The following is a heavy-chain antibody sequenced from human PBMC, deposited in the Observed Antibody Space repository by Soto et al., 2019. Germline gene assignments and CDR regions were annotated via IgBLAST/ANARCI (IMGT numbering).Heavy chain of an antibody. V-gene: IGHV3-74*01. CDR2: ITNDGSGT. J-gene: IGHJ5*02. CDR1: GFTFNSHW. CDR3: VRDRPHNWFDP. Sequence: WGSLRLSCAASGFTFNSHWMHWVRQAPGKGPVWVARITNDGSGTIYADSVKGRFTISRDNAKNTVYLEMNSLRVEDTAVYYCVRDRPHNWFDPWGQGTLVTVSS.